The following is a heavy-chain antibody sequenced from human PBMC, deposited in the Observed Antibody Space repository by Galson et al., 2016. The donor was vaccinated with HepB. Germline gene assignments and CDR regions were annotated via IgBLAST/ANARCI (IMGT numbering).Heavy chain of an antibody. CDR3: ARVRRLRPHRLFDL. V-gene: IGHV1-18*01. Sequence: SVKVSCKASGYNFTNDALTWVRQAPGQGLEWMGWINVNSGNTDYALRLQGRVTLTTDTPANTAYMELTSLRSDDTAVYFCARVRRLRPHRLFDLWGQGTLVTVSS. CDR2: INVNSGNT. J-gene: IGHJ5*02. D-gene: IGHD3-10*01. CDR1: GYNFTNDA.